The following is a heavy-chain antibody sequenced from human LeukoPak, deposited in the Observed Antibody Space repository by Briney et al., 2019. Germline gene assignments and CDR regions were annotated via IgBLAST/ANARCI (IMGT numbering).Heavy chain of an antibody. CDR1: GGSMNSYY. D-gene: IGHD3-10*01. V-gene: IGHV4-59*01. J-gene: IGHJ6*02. CDR2: IYYSGST. Sequence: PSETLSLTCSVSGGSMNSYYWSWIRQPPGKGLEWIGYIYYSGSTTYNPSLKSRVTISVDTSKNQFSLKLSSVTAADTAVYYCARGVTMVRPYYYYGMDVWGQGTTVTVSS. CDR3: ARGVTMVRPYYYYGMDV.